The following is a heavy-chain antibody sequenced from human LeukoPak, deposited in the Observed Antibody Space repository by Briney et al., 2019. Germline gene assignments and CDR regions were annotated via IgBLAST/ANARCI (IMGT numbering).Heavy chain of an antibody. J-gene: IGHJ4*02. D-gene: IGHD3-3*01. V-gene: IGHV4-39*01. CDR1: GGSISSSSYY. Sequence: SETLSLTCTVSGGSISSSSYYWGWIRQPPGKGLEWIGSIYYSGSTYYNPSLKSRVTISVDTSKNQFSLKLSSVTAADTAVYYCARLRYYDFWSGYIYWGLGTLVTVSS. CDR3: ARLRYYDFWSGYIY. CDR2: IYYSGST.